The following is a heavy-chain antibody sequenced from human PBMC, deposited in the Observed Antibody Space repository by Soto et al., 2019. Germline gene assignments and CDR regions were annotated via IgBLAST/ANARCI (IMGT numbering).Heavy chain of an antibody. J-gene: IGHJ4*02. CDR3: AKDLVQFGDLPA. D-gene: IGHD3-10*01. CDR2: ISGSGGST. Sequence: TGGSLRLSWAVSGFTFSNYAMSWVRQAPGKGLEWVSAISGSGGSTYYADSVKGRFTISRDNSKNTLYLQMNSLRAEDTAVYYCAKDLVQFGDLPAGGQGTLVTVSS. V-gene: IGHV3-23*01. CDR1: GFTFSNYA.